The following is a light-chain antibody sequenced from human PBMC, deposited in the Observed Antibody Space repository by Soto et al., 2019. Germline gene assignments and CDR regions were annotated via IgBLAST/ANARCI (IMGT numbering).Light chain of an antibody. CDR3: QQYARSRLT. V-gene: IGKV3-20*01. J-gene: IGKJ4*01. CDR2: GAS. CDR1: QSVSSSY. Sequence: EIFMTQSPGTLSLSPGERATLSFRASQSVSSSYLAWYQQNPGQAPRLLIYGASSRATGIPDRFSGSGSGTDFTLTISRLEPEDFAVYYCQQYARSRLTFGGGTKVDIK.